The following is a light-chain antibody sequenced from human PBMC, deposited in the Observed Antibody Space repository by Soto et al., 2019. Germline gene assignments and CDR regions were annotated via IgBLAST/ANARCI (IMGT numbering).Light chain of an antibody. V-gene: IGLV1-51*01. J-gene: IGLJ3*02. CDR2: DNY. CDR3: GTWDGRLNAEV. Sequence: QSVLTQPPSVSAAPGQTVTISCSGSSANIGSHYVSWYQQFPGSAPKLLIYDNYKRPSWTPDRFSGSKSGTSATLGITGLQTGDEADYYCGTWDGRLNAEVFAGGTKVTVL. CDR1: SANIGSHY.